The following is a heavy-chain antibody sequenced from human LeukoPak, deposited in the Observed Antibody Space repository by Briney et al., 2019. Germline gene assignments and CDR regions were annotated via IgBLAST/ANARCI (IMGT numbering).Heavy chain of an antibody. V-gene: IGHV2-5*01. CDR3: AHSDGVFSSEAFDV. D-gene: IGHD6-6*01. CDR1: GLSLPTNRVS. CDR2: SYWYDEN. Sequence: CGPTQVKPTQPLTLTFPFAGLSLPTNRVSVRWIRHPPGKALELLALSYWYDENHYSPSLKRRLTITQDTSKNHVVLTMTNMDPVDTETYYCAHSDGVFSSEAFDVWGEGTIVTVSS. J-gene: IGHJ3*01.